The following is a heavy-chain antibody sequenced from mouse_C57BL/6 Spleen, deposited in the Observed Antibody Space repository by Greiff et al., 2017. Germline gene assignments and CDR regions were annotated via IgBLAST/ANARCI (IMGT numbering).Heavy chain of an antibody. CDR2: IDPSESYT. Sequence: VQLQQPGAELVKPGASVKLSCKASGYTFTSYWMQWVKQRPGQGLEWIGEIDPSESYTNYNQKFKGKATLTVDTSSSTAYMQLSSLTSEDSAVYYCARWYGNYVFDYWGQGTTLTVSS. J-gene: IGHJ2*01. V-gene: IGHV1-50*01. D-gene: IGHD2-10*02. CDR1: GYTFTSYW. CDR3: ARWYGNYVFDY.